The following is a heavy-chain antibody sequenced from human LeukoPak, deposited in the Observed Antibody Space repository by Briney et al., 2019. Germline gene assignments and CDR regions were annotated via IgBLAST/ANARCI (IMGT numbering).Heavy chain of an antibody. J-gene: IGHJ4*02. V-gene: IGHV4-4*07. D-gene: IGHD2/OR15-2a*01. CDR3: AGHHPRNTVDF. CDR1: GGSISNYF. CDR2: IYTSGST. Sequence: SETLSLTCTVSGGSISNYFWNWIRQPAGKGLEWIGRIYTSGSTNYNPSLKSRVTMSVDTSKNQFSLKLSSVTAADTAVYYCAGHHPRNTVDFWGQGTLVTVSS.